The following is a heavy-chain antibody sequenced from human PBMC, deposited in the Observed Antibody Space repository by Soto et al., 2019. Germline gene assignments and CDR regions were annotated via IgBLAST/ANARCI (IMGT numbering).Heavy chain of an antibody. J-gene: IGHJ4*02. V-gene: IGHV1-18*01. Sequence: QVQLVQSGAEVKKPGASVKVSCKASGYTFTSYGISWVRQAPGQGLEWMGWISAHNGNTKYAQKLQGRVTMTTDTSTSTAYMEVRSLRPADTAVYYCARDTAMALPDAWGQGTLVTVSS. CDR1: GYTFTSYG. D-gene: IGHD5-18*01. CDR3: ARDTAMALPDA. CDR2: ISAHNGNT.